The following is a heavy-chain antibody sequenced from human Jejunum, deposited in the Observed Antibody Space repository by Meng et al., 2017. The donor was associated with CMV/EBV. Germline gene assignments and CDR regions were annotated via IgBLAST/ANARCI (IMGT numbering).Heavy chain of an antibody. CDR2: ISGNSVTI. CDR3: AKHLARGFDY. Sequence: SGAASGFTFDSYAMSWVRQAAGKGPEWVSAISGNSVTIYYADSVKGRFSISRDNSENTLFLQMNSLRAEDTAIYFCAKHLARGFDYWGQGTLVTVSS. V-gene: IGHV3-23*01. J-gene: IGHJ4*02. CDR1: GFTFDSYA. D-gene: IGHD3-3*02.